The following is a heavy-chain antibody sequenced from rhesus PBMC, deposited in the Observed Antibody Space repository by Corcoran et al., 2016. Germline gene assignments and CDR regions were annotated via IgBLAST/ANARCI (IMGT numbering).Heavy chain of an antibody. CDR1: GFSLSNSGMG. CDR3: ARRYTVTTVGFDY. Sequence: QVTLKESGPALVKPTQTLTLTCTFSGFSLSNSGMGVGWIRQPSRKTLEWLAHIYWDDDKRYSTSLKSRLTISKDTSKNQVVLTMTNMDPVDTATYYCARRYTVTTVGFDYWGQGVLVTVSS. D-gene: IGHD4-23*01. J-gene: IGHJ4*01. CDR2: IYWDDDK. V-gene: IGHV2-1*01.